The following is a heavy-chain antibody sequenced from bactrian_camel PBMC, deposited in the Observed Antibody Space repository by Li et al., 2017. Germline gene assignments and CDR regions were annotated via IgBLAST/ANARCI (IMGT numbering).Heavy chain of an antibody. D-gene: IGHD2*01. V-gene: IGHV3S55*01. Sequence: HVQLVESGGGSVQAGGSLTLSCRGFPPEQSDMGWYRRDSGNECELVASFDRSGTFYSGSVKGRFTISRDNAKNTVNLQMNSLRPEDTAMYYCAASLGKTYCSEAYFLSRLRPNFGFMGQGTQVTVS. J-gene: IGHJ4*01. CDR1: PEQSD. CDR2: FDRSGT.